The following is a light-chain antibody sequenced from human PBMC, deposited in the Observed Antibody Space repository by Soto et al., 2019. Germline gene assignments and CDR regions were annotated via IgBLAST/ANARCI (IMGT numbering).Light chain of an antibody. J-gene: IGLJ1*01. CDR1: RSNIGAGYD. V-gene: IGLV1-40*01. Sequence: QSVLTQPPSVSGAPGQRVTISCTGSRSNIGAGYDVHWYQQLPGTAPKLLIYGNSNRPSGVPDRFSGSKSATSASLAITGLQAEDEADYYCQSYDSSLSGYVFGTGTKLTVL. CDR2: GNS. CDR3: QSYDSSLSGYV.